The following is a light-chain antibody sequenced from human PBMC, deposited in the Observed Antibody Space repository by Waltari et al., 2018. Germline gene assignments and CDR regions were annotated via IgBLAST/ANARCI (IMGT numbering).Light chain of an antibody. J-gene: IGLJ2*01. CDR1: SSDVGGYNY. V-gene: IGLV2-14*03. CDR2: DVS. Sequence: QSALTQPASVSGSPGQSITISCTGTSSDVGGYNYVSWYQQHPGKAPKLIIFDVSDRPSAVSNRFSGATSGNTASLTSSGLQAEDEADYYCSSYIGSSTLELFGGGTSLTVL. CDR3: SSYIGSSTLEL.